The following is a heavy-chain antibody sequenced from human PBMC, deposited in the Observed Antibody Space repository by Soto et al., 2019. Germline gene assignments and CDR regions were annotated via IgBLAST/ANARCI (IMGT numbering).Heavy chain of an antibody. D-gene: IGHD3-22*01. CDR3: TTVDYYDSSAYYSLDY. J-gene: IGHJ4*02. CDR1: GFTFNDAW. CDR2: IRSKIDGGTT. V-gene: IGHV3-15*01. Sequence: GGSLRLSCAASGFTFNDAWMSWVRQAPGKGLEWVGRIRSKIDGGTTDYAAPVKGRFTISRDDSKNMLYLQINSLRAEDTAVYYCTTVDYYDSSAYYSLDYWGPGTLVTVYS.